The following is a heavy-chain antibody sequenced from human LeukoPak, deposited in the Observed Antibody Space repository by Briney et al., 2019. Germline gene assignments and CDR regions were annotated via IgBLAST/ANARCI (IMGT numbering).Heavy chain of an antibody. CDR3: AKANPADRGTYFDY. CDR1: GFTVSSNY. J-gene: IGHJ4*02. V-gene: IGHV3-66*01. Sequence: GGSLRLSCAASGFTVSSNYMSWVRQAPGKGLEWVSVIYSGGYTYYADSVKGRFTISRDNSKNTLYLQMNSLRAEDTAVYYCAKANPADRGTYFDYWGQGTLVTVSS. CDR2: IYSGGYT. D-gene: IGHD3-22*01.